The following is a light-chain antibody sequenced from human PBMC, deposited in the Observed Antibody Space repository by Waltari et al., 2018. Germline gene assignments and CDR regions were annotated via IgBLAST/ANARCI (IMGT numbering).Light chain of an antibody. CDR1: QSILYSSKDKNS. J-gene: IGKJ1*01. CDR3: QQEYRRRA. CDR2: WAS. Sequence: DIVLTQSPDSLAVSLGERATINCKSSQSILYSSKDKNSIAWYQQKPGHTPKHLIYWASTRESGVPHLFSRSGSETDVTLTISSLQAENVAVYYCQQEYRRRAFGQGTKVEIK. V-gene: IGKV4-1*01.